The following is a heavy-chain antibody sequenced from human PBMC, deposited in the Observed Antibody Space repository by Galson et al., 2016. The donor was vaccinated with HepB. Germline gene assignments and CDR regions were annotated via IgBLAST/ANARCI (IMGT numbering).Heavy chain of an antibody. Sequence: SLRLSCAASGLTLSGYSMNWVRQAPGKGLEWVSSISSSSNYKYQADSLKGRFTISRDNAKNSLYLQMNSLRAEDTAVYYCARLDDYTSSYDQWGRGTLVTVSS. J-gene: IGHJ4*02. D-gene: IGHD5-24*01. CDR1: GLTLSGYS. CDR2: ISSSSNYK. CDR3: ARLDDYTSSYDQ. V-gene: IGHV3-21*01.